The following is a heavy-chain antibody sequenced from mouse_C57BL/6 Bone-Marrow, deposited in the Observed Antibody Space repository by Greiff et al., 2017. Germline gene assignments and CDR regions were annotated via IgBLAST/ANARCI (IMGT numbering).Heavy chain of an antibody. CDR2: IDPENGDT. J-gene: IGHJ4*01. Sequence: EVQLQQSGAELVRPGASVKLSCTASGFNIKDDYMHWVKQRPEQGLEWIGWIDPENGDTEYASKFQGKATITADTSSNTAYLQLSSLTSEDTAVYYCWWGYLYYYAMDYWGQGTSVTVSS. CDR1: GFNIKDDY. V-gene: IGHV14-4*01. D-gene: IGHD1-1*02. CDR3: WWGYLYYYAMDY.